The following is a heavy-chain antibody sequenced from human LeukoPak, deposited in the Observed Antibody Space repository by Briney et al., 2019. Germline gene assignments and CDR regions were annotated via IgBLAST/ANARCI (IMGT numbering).Heavy chain of an antibody. J-gene: IGHJ3*02. CDR3: ARERRGGDLDAFDI. Sequence: ASVKVSCKASGYTFTSYGISWVRQAPGQGREGMGWISAYNGNTNYAQKLQGRVTMTTDTSTSTAYMELRSLRSDDTAVYYCARERRGGDLDAFDIWGQGTMVTVSS. D-gene: IGHD2-21*02. V-gene: IGHV1-18*01. CDR1: GYTFTSYG. CDR2: ISAYNGNT.